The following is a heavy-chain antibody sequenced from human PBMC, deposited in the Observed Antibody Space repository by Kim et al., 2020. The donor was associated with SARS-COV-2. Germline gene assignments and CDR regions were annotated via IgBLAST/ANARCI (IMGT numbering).Heavy chain of an antibody. Sequence: GGSLRLSCAASGSIVSNNQMSWVRQAPGKGLEWVSLFYSGGGIYYADSVRGRFTISRDNSKNTLYLQMNSLRVEDTAVYYCARDLGGHSDYWGQGTLVTVSS. D-gene: IGHD2-21*02. CDR1: GSIVSNNQ. V-gene: IGHV3-53*01. CDR3: ARDLGGHSDY. CDR2: FYSGGGI. J-gene: IGHJ4*02.